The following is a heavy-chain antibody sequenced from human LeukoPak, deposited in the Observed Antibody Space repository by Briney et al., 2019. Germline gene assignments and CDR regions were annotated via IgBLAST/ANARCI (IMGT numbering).Heavy chain of an antibody. CDR1: GGSISSYY. J-gene: IGHJ3*02. CDR2: IYYSGST. V-gene: IGHV4-59*12. Sequence: SETLSLTCTVSGGSISSYYWSWIRQPPGKGLEWIGYIYYSGSTNYNPSLKSRVTISVDTSKNQLSLKLSSVTAADTAVYYCARGGGILRFLEWLFDAFDIWGQGTMVTVSS. D-gene: IGHD3-3*01. CDR3: ARGGGILRFLEWLFDAFDI.